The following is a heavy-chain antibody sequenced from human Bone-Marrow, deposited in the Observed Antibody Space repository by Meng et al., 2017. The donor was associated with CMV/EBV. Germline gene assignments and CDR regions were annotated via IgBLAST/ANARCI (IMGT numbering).Heavy chain of an antibody. Sequence: LRLSCAISGDSVSSNSAAWNWIRQSPSRGLEWLGRTYYRSKWYNDYAVSVKSRVTINPDTSKNQFSLQLNSVTPEDTAVYYCARDRVAAAGKYYYYYYGMDVWGQGNTVNGAS. CDR3: ARDRVAAAGKYYYYYYGMDV. D-gene: IGHD6-13*01. CDR2: TYYRSKWYN. V-gene: IGHV6-1*01. J-gene: IGHJ6*01. CDR1: GDSVSSNSAA.